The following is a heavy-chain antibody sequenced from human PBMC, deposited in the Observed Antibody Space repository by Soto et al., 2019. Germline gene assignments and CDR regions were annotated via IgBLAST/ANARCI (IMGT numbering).Heavy chain of an antibody. Sequence: QLQLQESGPGLVKPSETLSLTCTVSGGSISTYYWNWIRQPPGKGLEWIGDIYYSGRTNYNPSPKSRVAISVDMSKSQFSLNLGSVTPADTAVYYCARGRGYSGQRRGWFDPWGQGTLVTVSS. CDR3: ARGRGYSGQRRGWFDP. J-gene: IGHJ5*02. V-gene: IGHV4-59*01. CDR2: IYYSGRT. CDR1: GGSISTYY. D-gene: IGHD5-12*01.